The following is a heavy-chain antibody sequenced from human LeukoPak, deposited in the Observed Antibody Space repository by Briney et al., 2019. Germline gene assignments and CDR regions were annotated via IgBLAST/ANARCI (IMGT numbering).Heavy chain of an antibody. J-gene: IGHJ4*02. CDR2: ITFSSSII. Sequence: GGSLRLSCAASGFTFSSYSMNWVRQAPGKGLEWVSYITFSSSIIYYADSVKGRFTISRDNAKNSLYLQMNSLRAEDTAVYYCARVMGRYCSSTSCYVDYWGQGTLVTVSS. D-gene: IGHD2-2*01. CDR1: GFTFSSYS. CDR3: ARVMGRYCSSTSCYVDY. V-gene: IGHV3-48*01.